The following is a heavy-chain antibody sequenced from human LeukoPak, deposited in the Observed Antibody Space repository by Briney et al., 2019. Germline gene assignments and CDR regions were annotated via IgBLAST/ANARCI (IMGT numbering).Heavy chain of an antibody. Sequence: GRSLRLSCAASGFTFSSYAMRWVRQAPGKGLEWVAVISYDGSNKYYPDTVKGRITISRDNSKNTVYLQMNSLSSEETAVNYCARGGGYCSSTSCYFNWFDPWGQGTLVTVSS. CDR2: ISYDGSNK. CDR3: ARGGGYCSSTSCYFNWFDP. D-gene: IGHD2-2*01. V-gene: IGHV3-30*01. J-gene: IGHJ5*02. CDR1: GFTFSSYA.